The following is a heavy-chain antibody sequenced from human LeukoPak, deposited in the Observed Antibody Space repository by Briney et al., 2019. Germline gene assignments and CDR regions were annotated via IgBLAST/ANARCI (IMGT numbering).Heavy chain of an antibody. CDR1: GFTVSSNY. CDR3: ARDCGGDCSDAFDI. CDR2: TYSGGST. J-gene: IGHJ3*02. Sequence: PGGSLRLSCAASGFTVSSNYMSWVRQGPGKGLEWVSVTYSGGSTYYADSVMGRFTISRDNSKNTLYLQMNSLRAEDTAVYYCARDCGGDCSDAFDIWGQGTMVTISS. V-gene: IGHV3-53*01. D-gene: IGHD2-21*02.